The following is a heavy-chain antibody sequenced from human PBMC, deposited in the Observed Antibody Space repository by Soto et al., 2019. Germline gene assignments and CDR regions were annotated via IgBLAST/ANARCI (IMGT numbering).Heavy chain of an antibody. D-gene: IGHD3-3*01. J-gene: IGHJ4*02. CDR3: VRDLLDTTVDYYFDY. CDR1: GVSISSGTYY. CDR2: IYHTGSS. Sequence: SETLSLTCTVSGVSISSGTYYWSWLRQPPGKGLEWIGYIYHTGSSQSNPSLKSRVAISIDTSKNQFTLELRSVTAADTAVYYCVRDLLDTTVDYYFDYWGPGRLVTVSS. V-gene: IGHV4-30-4*01.